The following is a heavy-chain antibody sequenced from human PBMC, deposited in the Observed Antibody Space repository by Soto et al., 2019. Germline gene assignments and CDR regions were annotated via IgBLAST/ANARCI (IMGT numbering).Heavy chain of an antibody. Sequence: SETLSLTCTVSGGSVSSGSYYWSWIRQPPGKGLEWIGYIYYSGSTNYNPSLKSRVTISVDTSKNQFSLKLSSVTAADTAVYYGARRYGSSFDYWGQGTPVTVSS. D-gene: IGHD3-16*01. J-gene: IGHJ4*02. CDR3: ARRYGSSFDY. CDR2: IYYSGST. CDR1: GGSVSSGSYY. V-gene: IGHV4-61*01.